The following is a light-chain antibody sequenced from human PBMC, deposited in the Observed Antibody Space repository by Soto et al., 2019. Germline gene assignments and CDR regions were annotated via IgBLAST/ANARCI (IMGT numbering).Light chain of an antibody. CDR1: QSVNNN. CDR2: SAS. J-gene: IGKJ5*01. V-gene: IGKV3-15*01. Sequence: EIVMTQSPVTLSVSPWERATLSCTASQSVNNNVAWYQQKPGHTPRLLIYSASIGATGTPARFSGSGSGSDFTLTISSLQPEDFATYYCQQSYSTPRDFGQGTRWRL. CDR3: QQSYSTPRD.